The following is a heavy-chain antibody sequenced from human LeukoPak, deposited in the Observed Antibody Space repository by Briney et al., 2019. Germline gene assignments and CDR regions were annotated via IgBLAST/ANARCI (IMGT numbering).Heavy chain of an antibody. V-gene: IGHV3-7*05. CDR2: IKRGGSEK. J-gene: IGHJ4*02. Sequence: GGSLRLSCAASGXTFSSYWMSWVRQAPGQGLEWVANIKRGGSEKYYVDSVKGRFTISRDNAKNSLYLQMNSLRAEDTAVYYCARDGSETYYDFWSGYPPAGYYDYWGQGTLVTVSS. CDR3: ARDGSETYYDFWSGYPPAGYYDY. CDR1: GXTFSSYW. D-gene: IGHD3-3*01.